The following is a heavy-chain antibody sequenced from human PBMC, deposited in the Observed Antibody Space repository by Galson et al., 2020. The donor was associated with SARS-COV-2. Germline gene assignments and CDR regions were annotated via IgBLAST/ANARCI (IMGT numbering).Heavy chain of an antibody. Sequence: GESLKISCAASGFTFRSYAMHWVRQAPGKGLEWVAVISYDGSNKYYADSVKGRFTISRDNSKNTLYLQMNSLRAEDTAVYYCARTNSGRYFGAFDIWGQGTMVTVSS. CDR1: GFTFRSYA. J-gene: IGHJ3*02. V-gene: IGHV3-30-3*01. CDR2: ISYDGSNK. D-gene: IGHD1-26*01. CDR3: ARTNSGRYFGAFDI.